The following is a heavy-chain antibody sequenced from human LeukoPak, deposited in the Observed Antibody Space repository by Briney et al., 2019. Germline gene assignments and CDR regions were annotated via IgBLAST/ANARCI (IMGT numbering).Heavy chain of an antibody. J-gene: IGHJ4*01. CDR1: GSTFSSYG. CDR2: ISYDGSNK. CDR3: AKDRRTYGDPTFDY. V-gene: IGHV3-30*18. D-gene: IGHD4-17*01. Sequence: GRSLRLSCAASGSTFSSYGMHWVRQAPGKGLEWVAVISYDGSNKYYADSVKGRFTISRDNSKNTLYLQMNSLRAEDTAVYYCAKDRRTYGDPTFDYXGXGXLVTVSS.